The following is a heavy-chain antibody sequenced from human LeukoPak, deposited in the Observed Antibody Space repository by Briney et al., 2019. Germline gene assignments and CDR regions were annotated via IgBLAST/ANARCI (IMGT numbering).Heavy chain of an antibody. J-gene: IGHJ6*02. CDR2: ISGSGGST. CDR3: AKDPSPGIGYDFWSGYPSSGMDV. Sequence: PGGSLRVSCAASGFTFSSYAMSWVRQAPGKGLEWVSAISGSGGSTHYADSVKGRFTISRDNSKNTPYLQMNSLRAEDTAVYYCAKDPSPGIGYDFWSGYPSSGMDVWGQGTTVTVSS. CDR1: GFTFSSYA. D-gene: IGHD3-3*01. V-gene: IGHV3-23*01.